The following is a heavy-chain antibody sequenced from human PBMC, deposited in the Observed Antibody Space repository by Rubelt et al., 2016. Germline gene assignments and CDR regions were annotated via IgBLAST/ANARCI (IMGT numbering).Heavy chain of an antibody. J-gene: IGHJ4*02. V-gene: IGHV1-2*06. CDR2: INPDSGGT. D-gene: IGHD1-14*01. CDR1: GGTFDIYT. CDR3: AVSYNSQWV. Sequence: QVQLVQSGPEMKKPGSSVKVSCKGAGGTFDIYTFNWVRQAPGQGLEWMGRINPDSGGTNYAQKFQGRVTMTRDTSLSTAYMQLSNLGSDDTAVYYCAVSYNSQWVWGQGTLVTVSS.